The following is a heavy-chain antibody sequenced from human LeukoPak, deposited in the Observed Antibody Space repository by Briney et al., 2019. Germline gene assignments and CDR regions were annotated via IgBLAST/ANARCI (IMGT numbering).Heavy chain of an antibody. D-gene: IGHD1-26*01. Sequence: SETLSLTCAVYGGSFSGYYWSWIRQPPGKGLEWIGEINHSGSTNYNPSLKSRVTISVDTSKNQFSLKLSSVTAADTAVYYCAKKWGNWFDPWGQGTLATVSS. CDR3: AKKWGNWFDP. V-gene: IGHV4-34*01. J-gene: IGHJ5*02. CDR2: INHSGST. CDR1: GGSFSGYY.